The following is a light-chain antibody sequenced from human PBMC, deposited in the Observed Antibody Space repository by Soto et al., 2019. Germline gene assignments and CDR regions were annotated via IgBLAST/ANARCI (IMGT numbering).Light chain of an antibody. J-gene: IGLJ3*02. Sequence: QSVLTQPPSVAGAPGQRVTISCTGSCSNIGAGYDVHWYQQVPGTAPKLLIYGNNNRPSGVPDRFSGSKSGTSASLAITGLQAEDEAEYYCQSHDSSLSGSVFGGGTKLTVL. CDR1: CSNIGAGYD. CDR2: GNN. CDR3: QSHDSSLSGSV. V-gene: IGLV1-40*01.